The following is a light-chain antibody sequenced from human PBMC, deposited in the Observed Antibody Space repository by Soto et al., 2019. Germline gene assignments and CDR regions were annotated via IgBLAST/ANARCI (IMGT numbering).Light chain of an antibody. J-gene: IGKJ4*01. Sequence: DIQMTQSPSSLSASVGDRVTITCQASQDIGDHLNWYQQKPGKVPNLLIYTASILETGVPSRFSGSGSGTYFTFTISSLQPEDIATYYCQQYDNVPTLTLGGGTKVEIK. CDR2: TAS. CDR3: QQYDNVPTLT. CDR1: QDIGDH. V-gene: IGKV1-33*01.